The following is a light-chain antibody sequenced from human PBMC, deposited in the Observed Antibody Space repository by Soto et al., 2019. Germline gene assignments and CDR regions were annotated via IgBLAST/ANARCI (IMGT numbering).Light chain of an antibody. Sequence: QSALTQPPSASGSPGQSVTISCTGTSSDVGGYNYVSWYQQHPGKALKLLIYEVTKRPSGVPDRFYGSKSGNTASLTVSGLQAEDEADYFCSSYAGSNNYVFGTGTKVTV. CDR3: SSYAGSNNYV. J-gene: IGLJ1*01. CDR2: EVT. V-gene: IGLV2-8*01. CDR1: SSDVGGYNY.